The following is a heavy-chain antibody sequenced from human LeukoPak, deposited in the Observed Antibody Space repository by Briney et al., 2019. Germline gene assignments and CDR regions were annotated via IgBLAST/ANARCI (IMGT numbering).Heavy chain of an antibody. CDR1: GYTFTSYG. CDR2: ISAYNGNT. CDR3: ARGLWYYYDSSGYPR. J-gene: IGHJ4*02. D-gene: IGHD3-22*01. Sequence: GASVKVSCKASGYTFTSYGISWVRQAPGQGLEWMGWISAYNGNTNYAQKLQGRVTMTTDTSTSTAYMELRSLRSDDTAVYYCARGLWYYYDSSGYPRWGQGTLVTVSS. V-gene: IGHV1-18*01.